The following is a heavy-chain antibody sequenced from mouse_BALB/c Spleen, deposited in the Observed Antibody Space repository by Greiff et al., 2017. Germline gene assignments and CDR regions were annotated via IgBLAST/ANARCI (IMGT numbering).Heavy chain of an antibody. CDR1: GFAFSSYD. J-gene: IGHJ2*01. D-gene: IGHD2-1*01. CDR3: ARDGNFPNYFDY. V-gene: IGHV5-12-1*01. CDR2: ISSGGGST. Sequence: DVMLVESGGGLVKPGGSLKLSCAASGFAFSSYDMSWVRQTPEKRLEWVAYISSGGGSTYYPDTVKGRFTISRDNAKNTLYLQMSSLKSEDTAMYYCARDGNFPNYFDYWGQGTTLTVSS.